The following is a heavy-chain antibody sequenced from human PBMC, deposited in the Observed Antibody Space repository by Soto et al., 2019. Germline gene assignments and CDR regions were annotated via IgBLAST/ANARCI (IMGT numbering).Heavy chain of an antibody. CDR1: GFTFSSYG. Sequence: QVQLVESGGGVVQPGRSLRLSCAASGFTFSSYGMHWVRQAPGKGLEWVAVISYDGSNKYYADSVKGRFTISRDNSKNTLYLKMNSLRAEDTAVYYCAGDCISTSCYFDYWGQGTLVTVSS. D-gene: IGHD2-2*01. J-gene: IGHJ4*02. CDR2: ISYDGSNK. V-gene: IGHV3-30*03. CDR3: AGDCISTSCYFDY.